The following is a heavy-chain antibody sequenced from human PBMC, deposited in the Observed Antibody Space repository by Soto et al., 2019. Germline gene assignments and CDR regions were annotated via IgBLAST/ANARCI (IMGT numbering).Heavy chain of an antibody. J-gene: IGHJ3*02. CDR3: AHRGRGIAAAGTDHDAFDI. V-gene: IGHV2-5*02. D-gene: IGHD6-13*01. CDR2: IYWDDDK. CDR1: GFSLSTSGVG. Sequence: QITLKESGPTLVKPTQTLTLTCTFSGFSLSTSGVGVGWIRQPPGKALEWLALIYWDDDKRYSPSLKSRLTITKETSKNQVVLTMTNMDPVDTATYYCAHRGRGIAAAGTDHDAFDIWGQGTMVTVSS.